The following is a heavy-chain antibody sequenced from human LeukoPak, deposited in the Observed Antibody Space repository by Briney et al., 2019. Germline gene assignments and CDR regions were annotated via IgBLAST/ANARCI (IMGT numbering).Heavy chain of an antibody. CDR1: GGTFSTYA. V-gene: IGHV1-69*05. J-gene: IGHJ4*02. Sequence: SVKVSCKASGGTFSTYAVSWVRQAPGQGLEWMGGIIPIFGTANYAQKFQGRVTITTDESTSTAYMELSSLRSEDTAVYYCAREAWFGELSYFDYWGQGTLVTVSS. D-gene: IGHD3-10*01. CDR3: AREAWFGELSYFDY. CDR2: IIPIFGTA.